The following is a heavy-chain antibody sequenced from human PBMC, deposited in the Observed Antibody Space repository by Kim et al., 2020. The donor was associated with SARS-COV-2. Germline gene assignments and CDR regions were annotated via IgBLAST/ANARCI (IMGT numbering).Heavy chain of an antibody. V-gene: IGHV3-53*01. Sequence: GGSLRLSCAASGFTVSSNYMSWVRQAPGKGLEWVSVIYSGGSTYYADSVKGRFTISRDNSKNTLYLQMNSLSAEDTAVYYCARIYGGKRPVDYWGQGTLVTVSS. CDR1: GFTVSSNY. J-gene: IGHJ4*02. D-gene: IGHD4-17*01. CDR2: IYSGGST. CDR3: ARIYGGKRPVDY.